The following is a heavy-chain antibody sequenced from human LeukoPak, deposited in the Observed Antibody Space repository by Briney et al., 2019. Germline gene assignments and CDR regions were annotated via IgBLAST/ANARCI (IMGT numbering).Heavy chain of an antibody. D-gene: IGHD2-8*01. J-gene: IGHJ6*02. V-gene: IGHV1-69*13. CDR2: IIPIFGTA. CDR1: GGTFSSYT. CDR3: ARDTRMDPLYYGMDV. Sequence: SVTVSCKASGGTFSSYTISWVRQAPGQGLEWMGGIIPIFGTANYAQKFQGRVTITADESTSTAYMELSSLRSEDTAVYYCARDTRMDPLYYGMDVWGQGTTVTVSS.